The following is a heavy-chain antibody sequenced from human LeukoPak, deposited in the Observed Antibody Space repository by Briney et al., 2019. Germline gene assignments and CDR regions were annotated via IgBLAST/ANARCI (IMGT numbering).Heavy chain of an antibody. J-gene: IGHJ4*02. D-gene: IGHD1-14*01. CDR3: ARKGPGPFDY. Sequence: SETLSLTCAVYGGSFSGYYWSWIRQPPGKGLEWIGEINHSGSTNYNPSLKSRVTISVDTSKNQFSLKLSSVTAADTAVYYCARKGPGPFDYWGQGTLVTVSS. V-gene: IGHV4-34*01. CDR1: GGSFSGYY. CDR2: INHSGST.